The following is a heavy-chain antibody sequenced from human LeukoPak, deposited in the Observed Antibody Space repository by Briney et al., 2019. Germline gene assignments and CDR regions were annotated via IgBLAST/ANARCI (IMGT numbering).Heavy chain of an antibody. D-gene: IGHD3-22*01. V-gene: IGHV1-2*02. CDR1: GYSFTDYY. Sequence: GASVKVSCKASGYSFTDYYIHWVRQAPGQGLEWMGWINPGSGGTSFAPKFRGRVTMTRDSSISAAYMELSRVTSDDTAVYYCAREYSSGPGDYWGQGTLVTVSS. J-gene: IGHJ4*02. CDR2: INPGSGGT. CDR3: AREYSSGPGDY.